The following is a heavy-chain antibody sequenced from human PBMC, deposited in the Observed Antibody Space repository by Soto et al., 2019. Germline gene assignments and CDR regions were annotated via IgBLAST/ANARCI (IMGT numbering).Heavy chain of an antibody. Sequence: ASVKVSCKASGYRFSDNGISWVRQAPGQGLEWMGWISAENGNGNYAQEFQGRVTMTTDTSTSTAYMEMRSLRSDDTAVYYCARDSSGSSAYSYWGQGTLVTVSS. CDR3: ARDSSGSSAYSY. CDR1: GYRFSDNG. D-gene: IGHD3-22*01. J-gene: IGHJ4*02. CDR2: ISAENGNG. V-gene: IGHV1-18*04.